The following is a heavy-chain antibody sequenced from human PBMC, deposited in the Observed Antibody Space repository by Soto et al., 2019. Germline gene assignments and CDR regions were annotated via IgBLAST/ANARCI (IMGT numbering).Heavy chain of an antibody. J-gene: IGHJ6*02. CDR3: ARGGWYYYDSIPRNHYYYGMDV. CDR1: GDSVSSNSAA. D-gene: IGHD3-22*01. CDR2: TYYRSKWYN. V-gene: IGHV6-1*01. Sequence: PSQTLSLTCAISGDSVSSNSAAWNWIRQSPSRGLEWLGRTYYRSKWYNDYAVSVKSRITINPDTSKNQFSLQLNSVTPEDTAVYYCARGGWYYYDSIPRNHYYYGMDVWGQGTTVTVSS.